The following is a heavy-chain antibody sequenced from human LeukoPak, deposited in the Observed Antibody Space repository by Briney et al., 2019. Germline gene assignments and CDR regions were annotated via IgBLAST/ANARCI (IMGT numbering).Heavy chain of an antibody. CDR1: GFTFSSYA. CDR3: SKEVAPTWTGAGGVDY. CDR2: ISGSGGST. V-gene: IGHV3-23*01. J-gene: IGHJ4*02. D-gene: IGHD7-27*01. Sequence: GGSLRLSCAASGFTFSSYAMSWVRQAPGKGLEWVSAISGSGGSTYYADSVKGRFTISSDNSKNTLYLQMNSLRAEETVVYCGSKEVAPTWTGAGGVDYWGQGTLVTVSS.